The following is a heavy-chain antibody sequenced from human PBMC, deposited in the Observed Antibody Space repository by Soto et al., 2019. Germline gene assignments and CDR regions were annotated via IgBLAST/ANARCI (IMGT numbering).Heavy chain of an antibody. V-gene: IGHV4-34*01. Sequence: XATLSLTYAVCGAYFSGYYWSWIRSPPGKGLEWIGEINHSVSTNYNTSLKSRVTISVDTSKKQFSLKLSSVTAADTAVYYCARDRFRFLEWNRGYYYYYGMDVWAQGTTVTVSS. J-gene: IGHJ6*02. CDR3: ARDRFRFLEWNRGYYYYYGMDV. D-gene: IGHD3-3*01. CDR2: INHSVST. CDR1: GAYFSGYY.